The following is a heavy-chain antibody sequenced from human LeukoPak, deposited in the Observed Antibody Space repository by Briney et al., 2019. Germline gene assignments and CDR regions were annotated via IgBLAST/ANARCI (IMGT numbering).Heavy chain of an antibody. CDR2: IYTSGST. J-gene: IGHJ5*02. D-gene: IGHD3-16*02. Sequence: PSETLSLTCTVSGGSISSYYWSWIRQPAGKGLEWIGRIYTSGSTNYNPSLKSRVTISVDKSKYQFSLKLSSVTAADTAVYYCARVGPLSPGDWFDPWGQGTLVTVSS. V-gene: IGHV4-4*07. CDR1: GGSISSYY. CDR3: ARVGPLSPGDWFDP.